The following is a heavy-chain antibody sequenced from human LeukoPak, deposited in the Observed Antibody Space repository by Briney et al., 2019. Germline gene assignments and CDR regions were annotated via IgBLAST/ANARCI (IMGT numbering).Heavy chain of an antibody. Sequence: GGSLSLSCAASGFTFSSYGMHWVRQAPGKGLEWVAFIRYDGSNKYYADSVKGRFTISRDNSKNTLYLQMNSLRAEDTAVYYCAKDGYCSSTSCLLPWGQGTLVTVSS. CDR1: GFTFSSYG. CDR2: IRYDGSNK. D-gene: IGHD2-2*03. V-gene: IGHV3-30*02. CDR3: AKDGYCSSTSCLLP. J-gene: IGHJ5*02.